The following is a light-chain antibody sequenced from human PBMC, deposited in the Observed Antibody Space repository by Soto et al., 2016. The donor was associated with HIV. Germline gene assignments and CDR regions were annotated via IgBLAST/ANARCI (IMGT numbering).Light chain of an antibody. CDR1: QNLLRANTYNY. CDR3: MQALQTPRT. Sequence: DTVMTQSPLYLSVTPGEPASISCRSSQNLLRANTYNYLDWYVQKPGQSPQLLIYLGSNRASGVPDRFSGSGSGTDFTLKISRVEAEDVGIYYCMQALQTPRTFGQGTKVEIK. V-gene: IGKV2-28*01. J-gene: IGKJ1*01. CDR2: LGS.